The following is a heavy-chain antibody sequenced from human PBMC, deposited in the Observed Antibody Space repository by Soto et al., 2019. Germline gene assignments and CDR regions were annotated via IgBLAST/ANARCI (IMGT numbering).Heavy chain of an antibody. J-gene: IGHJ4*02. D-gene: IGHD6-13*01. CDR1: GFTFSSSG. CDR3: ASGGQQLRNYFDY. V-gene: IGHV3-30*03. Sequence: QVQLVESGGGVVQPGRSLRLSCAASGFTFSSSGMHWVRQAPGKGLEWVAVISYDGSNKYYADSVKGRFTISRDNSKNTLYLQMNSLRAEDTAVYYFASGGQQLRNYFDYWGQGTLVTVSS. CDR2: ISYDGSNK.